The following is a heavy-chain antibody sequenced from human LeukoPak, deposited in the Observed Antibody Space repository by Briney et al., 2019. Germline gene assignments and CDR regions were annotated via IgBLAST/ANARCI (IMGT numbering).Heavy chain of an antibody. D-gene: IGHD4-17*01. CDR3: ARVNYGDYVDYYGMDV. V-gene: IGHV3-23*01. Sequence: GGSLRLSCAASGFTFGSYGMNWVRQAPGKGLEWVSAISGNGGSTNYADSVKGRFTISRDKSKNSLYLQMNSLRAEDTAVYYCARVNYGDYVDYYGMDVWGQGTTVTVSS. J-gene: IGHJ6*02. CDR1: GFTFGSYG. CDR2: ISGNGGST.